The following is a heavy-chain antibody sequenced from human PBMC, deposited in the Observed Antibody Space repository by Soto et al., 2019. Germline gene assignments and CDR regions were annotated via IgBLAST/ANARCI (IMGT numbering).Heavy chain of an antibody. CDR2: INWNGDST. Sequence: EVPLVESGGSVVRPGGSLRLSCAASGFTFDDYGMSWVRQAPGKGLEWVSGINWNGDSTGYADSVTGRFTSSRDNAKNSLYLQMNSLRAEDTALYYCARGAIYCSGGSCYPVYWGQGTLVTVSS. J-gene: IGHJ4*02. V-gene: IGHV3-20*04. D-gene: IGHD2-15*01. CDR3: ARGAIYCSGGSCYPVY. CDR1: GFTFDDYG.